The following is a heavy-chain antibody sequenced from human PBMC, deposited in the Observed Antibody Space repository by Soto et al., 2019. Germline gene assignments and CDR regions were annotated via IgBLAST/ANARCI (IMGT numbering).Heavy chain of an antibody. V-gene: IGHV3-74*01. CDR2: ITSDGSGT. Sequence: PGESLKISYAASGFAFSSYWMHSVRQASGKGLVWVSRITSDGSGTSYADSVKGRFTISRGNAKNTLYLQMNSLRAEDTAMYYCVRGGGDYDYGMDVWGQGTTVTVSS. CDR3: VRGGGDYDYGMDV. D-gene: IGHD1-26*01. CDR1: GFAFSSYW. J-gene: IGHJ6*02.